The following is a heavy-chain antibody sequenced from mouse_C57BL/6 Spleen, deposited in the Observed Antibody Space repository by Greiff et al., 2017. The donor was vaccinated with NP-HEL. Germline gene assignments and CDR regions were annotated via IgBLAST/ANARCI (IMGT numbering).Heavy chain of an antibody. V-gene: IGHV5-4*01. CDR2: ISDGGSYT. D-gene: IGHD1-1*02. Sequence: EVKLVESGGGLVKPGGSLKLSCAASGFTFSSYAMSWVRQTPEKRLEWVATISDGGSYTYYPDNVKGRFTISRDNAKNNLYLQMSHLKSEDTAMYYCARDQTMPLWYYYAMDYWGQGTSVTVSS. CDR3: ARDQTMPLWYYYAMDY. J-gene: IGHJ4*01. CDR1: GFTFSSYA.